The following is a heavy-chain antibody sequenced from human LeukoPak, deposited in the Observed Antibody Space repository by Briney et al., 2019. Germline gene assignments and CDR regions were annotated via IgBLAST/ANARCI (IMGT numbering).Heavy chain of an antibody. J-gene: IGHJ3*02. Sequence: GASVKVSCKASGYTFTSYGISWVRQAPGQGLEWMGWISAYNGNTNYAQKLQGRVTMTTDTSTSTAYMELRSLRPDDTAVYYCAGGSQLRYFDWLLPSHDAFDIWGQGTMVTVSS. CDR1: GYTFTSYG. CDR2: ISAYNGNT. V-gene: IGHV1-18*01. CDR3: AGGSQLRYFDWLLPSHDAFDI. D-gene: IGHD3-9*01.